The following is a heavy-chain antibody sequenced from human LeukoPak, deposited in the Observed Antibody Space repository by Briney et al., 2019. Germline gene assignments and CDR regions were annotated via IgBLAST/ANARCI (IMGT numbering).Heavy chain of an antibody. CDR1: GYTFTSYG. CDR3: ARDKRGTYYYYYYGMDV. J-gene: IGHJ6*02. CDR2: ISAYNGNT. Sequence: ASVKVSCKASGYTFTSYGISWVRQAPGQGLEWMGWISAYNGNTNYAQKLQGRVTMTTDTSTSTAYMELRSLRADDTAVYYCARDKRGTYYYYYYGMDVWGQGTTVTVSS. D-gene: IGHD1-1*01. V-gene: IGHV1-18*01.